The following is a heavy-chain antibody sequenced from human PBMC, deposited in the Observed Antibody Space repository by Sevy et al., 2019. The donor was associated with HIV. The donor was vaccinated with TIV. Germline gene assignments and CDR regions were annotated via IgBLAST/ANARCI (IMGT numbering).Heavy chain of an antibody. V-gene: IGHV3-53*01. J-gene: IGHJ4*02. CDR3: ARGKHISDYYGSFDY. D-gene: IGHD3-22*01. Sequence: GGSLRLSCEVSGFIVNNNFMSWVRQAPGKGPEWVSVIYIGGSTYYADSVKGRFTISRDNSKNTLYLQMNSLRAEDTAVYYCARGKHISDYYGSFDYWGQGTLVTVSS. CDR2: IYIGGST. CDR1: GFIVNNNF.